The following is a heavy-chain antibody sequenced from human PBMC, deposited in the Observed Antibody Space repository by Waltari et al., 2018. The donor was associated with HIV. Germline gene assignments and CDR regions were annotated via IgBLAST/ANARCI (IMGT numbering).Heavy chain of an antibody. J-gene: IGHJ5*02. Sequence: EVHLVEYGGGLVQPGGSLRLSCAASGFIFGDYGMHWVRQAPGNGLEWISGISWDSGRIGYADSVRGRFTISRDNAKNFVYLQMNSLRGDDTAFYYCARGPLYDWFDPWGQGTLVTVSS. D-gene: IGHD2-8*01. CDR2: ISWDSGRI. CDR1: GFIFGDYG. CDR3: ARGPLYDWFDP. V-gene: IGHV3-9*01.